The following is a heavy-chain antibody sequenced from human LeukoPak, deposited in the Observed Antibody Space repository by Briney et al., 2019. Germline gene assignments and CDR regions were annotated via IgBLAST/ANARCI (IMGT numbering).Heavy chain of an antibody. J-gene: IGHJ4*02. Sequence: GGSLRLSRAASGFTFSSYDMHWVRQATGKGLEWVSAIGTAGDTYYPGSVKGRFTISRENAKNSLYLQMNSLRAGDTAVYYCARGLSGSGDFDYWGQGTLVTVSS. D-gene: IGHD3-10*01. V-gene: IGHV3-13*01. CDR1: GFTFSSYD. CDR3: ARGLSGSGDFDY. CDR2: IGTAGDT.